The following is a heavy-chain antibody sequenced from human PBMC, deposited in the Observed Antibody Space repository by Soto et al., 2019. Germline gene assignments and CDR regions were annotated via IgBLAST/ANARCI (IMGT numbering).Heavy chain of an antibody. Sequence: QVPLVQSGAEVKKPGSSVKVSCKASGGTFSSYTISWVRQAPGQGLEWMGRIIPILGIANYAQKFQGRVTITADKSTSTAYMELSSLRSEDTAVYYCARDRYCSGGSCYLKTAFDIWGQGTMVTVSS. CDR1: GGTFSSYT. D-gene: IGHD2-15*01. CDR2: IIPILGIA. CDR3: ARDRYCSGGSCYLKTAFDI. J-gene: IGHJ3*02. V-gene: IGHV1-69*08.